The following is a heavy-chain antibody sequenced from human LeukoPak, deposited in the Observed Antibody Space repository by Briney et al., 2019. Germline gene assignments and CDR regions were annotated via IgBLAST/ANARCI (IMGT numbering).Heavy chain of an antibody. CDR2: ISYDGSNK. J-gene: IGHJ4*02. CDR3: ARVWFGELFRKLPLDY. D-gene: IGHD3-10*01. V-gene: IGHV3-30*19. CDR1: GFTFSSYG. Sequence: GGSLRLSCAASGFTFSSYGMHWVRQAPGKGLEWVAVISYDGSNKYYADSVKGRFTISRDNSKNTLYLQMNSLRAEDTAVYYCARVWFGELFRKLPLDYWGQGTLVTVSS.